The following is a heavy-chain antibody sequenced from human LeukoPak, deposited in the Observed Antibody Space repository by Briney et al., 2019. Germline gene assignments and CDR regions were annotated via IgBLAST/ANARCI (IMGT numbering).Heavy chain of an antibody. V-gene: IGHV4-59*12. Sequence: SETLSLTCTVSGGSMSSYSWSWIRQPPGKGLEWIGYIYYSGTTNHHPSLKSRVTISVDTSKNQFSLKLNSVTAADTSVYYCASSGGYYFDYWGQGTLDTVSS. CDR2: IYYSGTT. D-gene: IGHD6-19*01. J-gene: IGHJ4*02. CDR1: GGSMSSYS. CDR3: ASSGGYYFDY.